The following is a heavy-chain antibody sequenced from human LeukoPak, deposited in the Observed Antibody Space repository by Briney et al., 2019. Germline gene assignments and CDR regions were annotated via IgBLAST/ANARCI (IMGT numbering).Heavy chain of an antibody. V-gene: IGHV4-39*07. CDR3: ASYDLVRGHFGFDY. J-gene: IGHJ4*02. CDR2: IYYSGST. D-gene: IGHD3-10*01. CDR1: GDSISSSSYY. Sequence: PSETLSLTCTVSGDSISSSSYYWGWIRQPPGKGLEWIGMIYYSGSTDYNPSLKSRVTISVDTSKNQFSLKLSSVTAADTAVYYCASYDLVRGHFGFDYWGQGTLVTVSS.